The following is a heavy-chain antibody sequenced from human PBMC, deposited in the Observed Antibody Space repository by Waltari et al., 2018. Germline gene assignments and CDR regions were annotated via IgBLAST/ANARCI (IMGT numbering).Heavy chain of an antibody. CDR2: IYYSGST. CDR3: ARDLSECGGDCYSLKALSRPGGY. V-gene: IGHV4-39*02. CDR1: GGSISSSSYY. D-gene: IGHD2-21*01. J-gene: IGHJ4*02. Sequence: QLQLQESGPGLVKPSETLSLTCTVSGGSISSSSYYWGWIRQPPGKGLEWIGSIYYSGSTYYNPSLKSRVTISVDTSKNQFSLKLSSVTAADTAVYYCARDLSECGGDCYSLKALSRPGGYWGQGTLVTVSS.